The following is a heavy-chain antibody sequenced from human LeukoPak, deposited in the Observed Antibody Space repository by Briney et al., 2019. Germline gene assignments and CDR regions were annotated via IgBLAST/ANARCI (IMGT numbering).Heavy chain of an antibody. V-gene: IGHV3-7*01. CDR2: IKHDGSDK. D-gene: IGHD6-13*01. CDR1: GFTASLYW. CDR3: ARLSVYSSTWLPYYMDV. Sequence: GGSLRLSCAASGFTASLYWMTWVRQAPGKGLEWVANIKHDGSDKHYVDSVKGRFTISRDNAKNSVYLQMSSLRAEDTAAYYCARLSVYSSTWLPYYMDVWGKGTTVTVSS. J-gene: IGHJ6*03.